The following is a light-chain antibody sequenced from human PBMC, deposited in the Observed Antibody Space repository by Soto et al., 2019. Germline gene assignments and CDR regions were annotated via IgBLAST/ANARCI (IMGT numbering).Light chain of an antibody. J-gene: IGLJ3*02. Sequence: QSVLTQPPSVSGAPGQRVTISCTGSRFNIGAGYDVHWYQQLPGTAPKLLIYGNSNRPSGVPDRFSGSKSGTSASLAITGIQAEDDADYYCQSYDSSLSGFWVFGGGTKLTVL. CDR3: QSYDSSLSGFWV. CDR2: GNS. CDR1: RFNIGAGYD. V-gene: IGLV1-40*01.